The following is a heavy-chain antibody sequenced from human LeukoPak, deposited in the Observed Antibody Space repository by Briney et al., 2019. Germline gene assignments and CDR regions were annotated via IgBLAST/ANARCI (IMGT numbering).Heavy chain of an antibody. CDR3: AKDQNRYSSGWWNAFDI. CDR2: ISWNSGSI. J-gene: IGHJ3*02. Sequence: PGGSLRLSCAASGFTFDDYAMHWVRQALGKCLEWVSRISWNSGSIGYADSVKGRFTISRDNAKNSLYLQMNSLRPEDMALYYCAKDQNRYSSGWWNAFDIWGQGTMVTVPS. CDR1: GFTFDDYA. D-gene: IGHD6-19*01. V-gene: IGHV3-9*03.